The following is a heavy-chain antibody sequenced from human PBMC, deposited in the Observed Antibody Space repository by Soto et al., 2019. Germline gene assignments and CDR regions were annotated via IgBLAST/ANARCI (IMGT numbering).Heavy chain of an antibody. J-gene: IGHJ4*02. Sequence: EVQLLESGGGLVQPGGSLRLSCTASGFTFSSHAMTWVRQAPGKGLEWVPGLSDSGGSKYYADSVKGRFTISRDNSMNTLYLQMNTLRAEDTAVYYCAKVSSSWYAGFFDLWGQGTVVTVSS. CDR3: AKVSSSWYAGFFDL. D-gene: IGHD6-13*01. V-gene: IGHV3-23*01. CDR2: LSDSGGSK. CDR1: GFTFSSHA.